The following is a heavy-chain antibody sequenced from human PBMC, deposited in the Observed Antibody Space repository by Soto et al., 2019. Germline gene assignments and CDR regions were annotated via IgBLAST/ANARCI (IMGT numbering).Heavy chain of an antibody. CDR2: IWYDGSKE. J-gene: IGHJ4*02. V-gene: IGHV3-33*01. D-gene: IGHD5-18*01. CDR3: ARDQGYSRFDFDY. CDR1: GFTFSSHA. Sequence: QVQLVESGGGVVQPGRSLRLSCAASGFTFSSHAMHWVRQAPGKGLEWVAVIWYDGSKEYYGDSVKGRFTISRDDSKNTLHLQMNSMRDEDTAVYYCARDQGYSRFDFDYWGQGTLVTVSS.